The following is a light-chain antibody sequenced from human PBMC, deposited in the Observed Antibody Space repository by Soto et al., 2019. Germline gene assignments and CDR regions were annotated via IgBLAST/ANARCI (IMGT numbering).Light chain of an antibody. J-gene: IGLJ3*02. V-gene: IGLV1-40*01. CDR1: SSNLGAGYD. CDR2: GNR. CDR3: QAYDYSLTASV. Sequence: QPVLTQPPSVSGAPGQRVTISCTGNSSNLGAGYDVHWYQQLPGAAPKLVIFGNRNRPSGFPERFSGSKSGTSASLAITGLQAEDEADYYCQAYDYSLTASVFCGGTKLTVL.